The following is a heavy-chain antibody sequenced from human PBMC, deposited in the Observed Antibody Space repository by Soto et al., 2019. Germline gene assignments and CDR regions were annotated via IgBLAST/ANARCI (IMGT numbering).Heavy chain of an antibody. V-gene: IGHV4-31*03. CDR3: ARTASDGGYNYGFVAWGVDH. CDR2: IYHSGST. D-gene: IGHD5-18*01. CDR1: GDSISSGGFY. Sequence: NPSETLSLTCTVSGDSISSGGFYRSWIRQHPGKGLEWIGYIYHSGSTSYNPSLKSRITISVDTSQNHFSLKLTSVTAADTAVYYCARTASDGGYNYGFVAWGVDHWGQGTLVTVSS. J-gene: IGHJ4*02.